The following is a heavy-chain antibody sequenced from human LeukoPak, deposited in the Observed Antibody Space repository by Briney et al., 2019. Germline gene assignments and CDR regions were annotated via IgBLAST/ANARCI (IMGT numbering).Heavy chain of an antibody. CDR2: IYTSGST. CDR1: GGSISSGSYY. Sequence: PSETLSLTCTVSGGSISSGSYYWSWIRQPAGKGLEWIGRIYTSGSTNYNPSLKSRVTISVDTSKNQFSLKLSSVTAADTAVYYCARVTIFGVQILSRMDAFDIWGQGTMVTVSS. J-gene: IGHJ3*02. V-gene: IGHV4-61*02. D-gene: IGHD3-3*01. CDR3: ARVTIFGVQILSRMDAFDI.